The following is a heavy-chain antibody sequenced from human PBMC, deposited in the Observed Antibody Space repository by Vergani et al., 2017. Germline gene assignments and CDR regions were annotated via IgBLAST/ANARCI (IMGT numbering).Heavy chain of an antibody. CDR3: ARGLWDCTHIRCSPPSY. CDR2: ISSGGDST. V-gene: IGHV3-23*01. Sequence: EVQVSQSGGGLVQPGESLKLSCTVSGLTYISAYAMSWVRQAPGRGLEWISSISSGGDSTYYSDSVRGRFTITRDNAKKSVYLQMNSLRAEDTAMYFCARGLWDCTHIRCSPPSYWGQGTQVTVSS. CDR1: GLTYISAYA. D-gene: IGHD2-8*01. J-gene: IGHJ4*02.